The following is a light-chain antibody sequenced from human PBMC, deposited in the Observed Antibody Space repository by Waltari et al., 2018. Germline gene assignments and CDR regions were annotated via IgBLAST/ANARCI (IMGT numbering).Light chain of an antibody. CDR1: QSLVHSNGNTY. CDR2: QVS. Sequence: DVVMTQSPLSLPITPGQSASISCRSSQSLVHSNGNTYLSWYQQKPGQPPRLLIYQVSNRYSGVPDRFSGSGAGTDFTLKISRVEAEDVGIYYCGQGTHPYSFGQGTKVEIK. CDR3: GQGTHPYS. V-gene: IGKV2-30*02. J-gene: IGKJ2*03.